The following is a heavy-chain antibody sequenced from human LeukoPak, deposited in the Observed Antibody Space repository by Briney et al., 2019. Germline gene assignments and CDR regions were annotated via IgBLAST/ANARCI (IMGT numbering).Heavy chain of an antibody. CDR2: INHRGSL. CDR1: GGSISSSNW. D-gene: IGHD6-13*01. V-gene: IGHV4-4*02. J-gene: IGHJ4*02. Sequence: PSETLSLTCAVSGGSISSSNWWSWVRQPPGKGLEWIGSINHRGSLYYNPSLKSRVTISADTSNNHFSLKLSAVTAADTAVYYCARDSSSSWPYYFDYWSQGTLVTVSS. CDR3: ARDSSSSWPYYFDY.